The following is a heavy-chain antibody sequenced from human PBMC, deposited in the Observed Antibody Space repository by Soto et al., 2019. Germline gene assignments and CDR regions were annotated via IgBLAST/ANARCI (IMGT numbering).Heavy chain of an antibody. D-gene: IGHD1-7*01. CDR3: AREITGTTWDHDAFDI. V-gene: IGHV4-31*03. Sequence: QVQLQESGPGLVKPSQTLSLTCTVSGGSISSGGYYWSWIRQHPGKGLEWIGYIYYSGSTYYNPSLKSRVTISVDTSKNQFSLKLSSVTAADTAVYYCAREITGTTWDHDAFDIWGQGTMVTVSS. J-gene: IGHJ3*02. CDR1: GGSISSGGYY. CDR2: IYYSGST.